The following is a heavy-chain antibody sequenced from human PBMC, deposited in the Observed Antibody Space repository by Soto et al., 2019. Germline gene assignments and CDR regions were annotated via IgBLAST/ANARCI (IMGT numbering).Heavy chain of an antibody. V-gene: IGHV3-21*01. D-gene: IGHD2-15*01. Sequence: EVQLVESGGGLVKPGGSLRLSCAASGFTFSSYSMNSVRQAPGKGLEWVSSISSSSSYIYYADSVKGRFSISRDNAKNSLYLQMNSLRAEDTAVYYCARDPFSVVFDYWGQGTLVTVSS. CDR1: GFTFSSYS. CDR2: ISSSSSYI. J-gene: IGHJ4*02. CDR3: ARDPFSVVFDY.